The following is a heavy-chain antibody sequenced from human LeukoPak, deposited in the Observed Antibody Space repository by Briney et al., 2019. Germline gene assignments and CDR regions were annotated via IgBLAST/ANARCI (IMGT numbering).Heavy chain of an antibody. D-gene: IGHD5-24*01. Sequence: SETLSLTCTVAGASITTTLYYWVWARQSPGKGLEWIGSFYYGGITYYHPSLKSRVTVSVDTSRSQFSQKLISVTAADTAVYYCARAGRDGYSPASDSFDIWGQGKTVTVSS. CDR1: GASITTTLYY. V-gene: IGHV4-39*07. CDR3: ARAGRDGYSPASDSFDI. CDR2: FYYGGIT. J-gene: IGHJ3*02.